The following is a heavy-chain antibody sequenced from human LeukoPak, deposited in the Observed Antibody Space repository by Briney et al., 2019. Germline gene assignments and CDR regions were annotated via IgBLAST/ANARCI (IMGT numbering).Heavy chain of an antibody. D-gene: IGHD6-13*01. CDR2: ISGSGGST. V-gene: IGHV3-23*01. J-gene: IGHJ4*02. Sequence: PGGSLRLSCAVSGVINYAISWVRQAPGKGLEWVSVISGSGGSTYYADSVKGRFTISRGTSENTIYLQMNSLRAEDTAVYYCAKGDGVAAAGTPCDYWGQGTLVTVSS. CDR1: GVINYA. CDR3: AKGDGVAAAGTPCDY.